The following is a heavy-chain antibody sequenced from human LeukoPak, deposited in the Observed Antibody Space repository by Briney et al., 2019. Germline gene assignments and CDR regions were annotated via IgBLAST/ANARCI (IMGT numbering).Heavy chain of an antibody. Sequence: GSLRLSCAASGFTFSTSWMSWVRQAPGKGLEWIGEINHSGSTNYNPSLKSRVTISVDTSKNQFSLKLSSVTAADTAVYYCARGLIRRGLTGYYIGWFDPWGQGTLVTVSS. CDR3: ARGLIRRGLTGYYIGWFDP. D-gene: IGHD3-9*01. V-gene: IGHV4-34*01. J-gene: IGHJ5*02. CDR2: INHSGST. CDR1: GFTFSTSW.